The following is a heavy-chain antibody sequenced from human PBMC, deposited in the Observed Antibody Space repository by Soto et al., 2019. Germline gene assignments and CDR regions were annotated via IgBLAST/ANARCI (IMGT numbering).Heavy chain of an antibody. J-gene: IGHJ5*02. CDR1: GGSFSGYY. D-gene: IGHD3-10*01. V-gene: IGHV4-34*01. CDR2: INHSGST. CDR3: ARGLRRRMLVGGVGDWFYP. Sequence: PSETLSLTCAVDGGSFSGYYWSWIRQPPGKGLEWIGEINHSGSTNYNPSLKSRVTISVDTSKNQFSLKLSSVTAADTAVYYCARGLRRRMLVGGVGDWFYPRGQGTLVTVSS.